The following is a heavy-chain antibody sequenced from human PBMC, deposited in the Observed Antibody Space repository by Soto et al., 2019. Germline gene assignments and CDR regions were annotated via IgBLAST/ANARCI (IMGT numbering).Heavy chain of an antibody. D-gene: IGHD2-21*02. V-gene: IGHV4-59*01. Sequence: TSETLSLTCTVPGGSITNYYWTWTRQLPGKRLEWIAHIHNSGNTNSNPSLKSRVAISMDTSKNQISLRLTSVTAADTAMYYCARLQYTVVTPIDLWGQGTMVTVSS. CDR1: GGSITNYY. CDR2: IHNSGNT. J-gene: IGHJ3*01. CDR3: ARLQYTVVTPIDL.